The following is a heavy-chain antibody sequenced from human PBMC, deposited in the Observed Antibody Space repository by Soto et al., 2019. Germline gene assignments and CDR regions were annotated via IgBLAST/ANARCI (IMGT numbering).Heavy chain of an antibody. CDR1: GYTFTSYD. CDR2: ISANDGNT. J-gene: IGHJ4*02. Sequence: QVQLVQSGAEVKKPGASVEVSCKASGYTFTSYDISWVRQAPGQGLEWMGWISANDGNTNYAPKFQGRVTMSTETSTNTAYMELRSLRSDDTAVYYCARDQSLARQVDPDYWGQGTLVTVSS. CDR3: ARDQSLARQVDPDY. V-gene: IGHV1-18*01. D-gene: IGHD2-21*01.